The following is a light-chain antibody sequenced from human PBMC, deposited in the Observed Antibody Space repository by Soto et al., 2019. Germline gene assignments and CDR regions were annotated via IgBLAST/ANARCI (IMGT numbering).Light chain of an antibody. V-gene: IGKV3-20*01. CDR2: GAS. CDR3: QQYGSSLFT. CDR1: QSVSSSY. Sequence: EIVLTQSPGTLSLSQGERATLSCRASQSVSSSYLAGYQQKPGQAPRLLLYGASSSATGIPDSFSGSGSGTDFTLTISRLEPEDFAVYYCQQYGSSLFTFGPGTKVDIK. J-gene: IGKJ3*01.